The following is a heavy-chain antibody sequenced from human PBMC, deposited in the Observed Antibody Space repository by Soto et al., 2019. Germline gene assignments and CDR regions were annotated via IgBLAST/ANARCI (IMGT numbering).Heavy chain of an antibody. V-gene: IGHV1-2*02. CDR2: INPNSGGT. CDR1: GYTFTGYY. Sequence: ASVKVSCKASGYTFTGYYMHWVRQAPGQGLEWMGWINPNSGGTNYAQKYQGRVTMTRDTSISTAYMELSRLRSDDTAVYYCAGYRSYCRSTSCYIFYYWGQGTLVTVSS. J-gene: IGHJ4*02. CDR3: AGYRSYCRSTSCYIFYY. D-gene: IGHD2-2*02.